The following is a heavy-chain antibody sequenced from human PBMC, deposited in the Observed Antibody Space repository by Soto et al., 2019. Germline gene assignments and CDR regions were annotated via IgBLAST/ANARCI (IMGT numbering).Heavy chain of an antibody. Sequence: SETLSLTCTVSGGSISNFYWSWIRQPPGKGLEWIGYIPYSGNTNYNPSLKSRVSITVDTSKNQFSLNLTSVTAAATAVYYCARAPMVLTRSYFDSWGQGTPVTVSS. CDR2: IPYSGNT. J-gene: IGHJ4*02. CDR1: GGSISNFY. CDR3: ARAPMVLTRSYFDS. V-gene: IGHV4-59*01. D-gene: IGHD2-8*01.